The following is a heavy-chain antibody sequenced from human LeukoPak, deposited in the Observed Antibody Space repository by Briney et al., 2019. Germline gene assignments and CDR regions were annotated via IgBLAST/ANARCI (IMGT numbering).Heavy chain of an antibody. CDR2: IYYSGST. CDR1: GGSISSYY. CDR3: ARSQDYGGKSYYFDY. V-gene: IGHV4-59*01. Sequence: PSETLSLTCTVSGGSISSYYWSWIRQPPGKGLEWIGYIYYSGSTNYNPSLKSRVTISVDTSKNQFSLKLSSVTAADTAVYYCARSQDYGGKSYYFDYWGQGTLVTVSS. J-gene: IGHJ4*02. D-gene: IGHD4-23*01.